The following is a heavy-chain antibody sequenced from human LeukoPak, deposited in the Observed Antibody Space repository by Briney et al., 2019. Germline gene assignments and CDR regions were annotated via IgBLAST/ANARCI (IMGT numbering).Heavy chain of an antibody. CDR1: GFTFSSYG. Sequence: GGSLRLSCAASGFTFSSYGMHWVRQAPGKGLEWVAFIQYDGSNKYYADSVKGRFTISRDNSKNTLYLQMNSLRAEDTAVYYCASKTPSITGFWSGPREDWFDPWGQGTLVTVSS. J-gene: IGHJ5*02. CDR3: ASKTPSITGFWSGPREDWFDP. CDR2: IQYDGSNK. D-gene: IGHD3-3*01. V-gene: IGHV3-30*02.